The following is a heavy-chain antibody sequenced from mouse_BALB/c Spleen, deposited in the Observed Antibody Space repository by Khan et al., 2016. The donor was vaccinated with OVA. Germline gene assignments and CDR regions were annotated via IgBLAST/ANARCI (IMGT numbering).Heavy chain of an antibody. J-gene: IGHJ4*01. CDR1: GYSFTNYG. V-gene: IGHV9-3-1*01. CDR2: INTYTGKP. CDR3: TRPPYFSYTPNQ. D-gene: IGHD2-10*01. Sequence: QIQLVQSGPELKKPGETVKISCKASGYSFTNYGMNWVKQSPGKALKWMGWINTYTGKPTYADDFKGRFAFSLETSASTAYLQINNLKYDDTATYFCTRPPYFSYTPNQGGQGTSGTVSS.